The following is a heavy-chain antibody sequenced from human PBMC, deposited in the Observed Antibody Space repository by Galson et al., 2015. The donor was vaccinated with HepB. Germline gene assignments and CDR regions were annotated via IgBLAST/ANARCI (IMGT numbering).Heavy chain of an antibody. J-gene: IGHJ4*02. V-gene: IGHV3-30-3*01. D-gene: IGHD2-21*01. CDR3: ARGSSNVVVIAIWDFVPFDY. Sequence: SLRLSCAASGFTFSSYAMHWVRQAPGKGLEWVAVISYDGSNKYYADSVKGRFTISRDNSKNTLYLQMNSLRAEDTAVYYCARGSSNVVVIAIWDFVPFDYWGQGTLVTVSS. CDR1: GFTFSSYA. CDR2: ISYDGSNK.